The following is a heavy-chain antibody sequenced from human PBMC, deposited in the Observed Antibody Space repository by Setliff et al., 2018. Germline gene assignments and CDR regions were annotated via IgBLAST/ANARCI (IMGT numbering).Heavy chain of an antibody. V-gene: IGHV4-39*07. Sequence: PSETLSLTCTVSGGSISSSSYYWGWIRQLPGKGLEWIGSIYYSGSTYYNPSLKSRVTISVDTSKNQFSLKLSSVTAADTAVYYCASVVEDYYDSSGYFLPSYYFDYWGQGTLVTVSS. J-gene: IGHJ4*02. D-gene: IGHD3-22*01. CDR2: IYYSGST. CDR1: GGSISSSSYY. CDR3: ASVVEDYYDSSGYFLPSYYFDY.